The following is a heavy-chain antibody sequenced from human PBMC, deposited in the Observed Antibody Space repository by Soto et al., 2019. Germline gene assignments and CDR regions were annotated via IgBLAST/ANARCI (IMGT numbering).Heavy chain of an antibody. CDR1: GYTFTSYD. J-gene: IGHJ4*02. Sequence: QVQLVQSGAEVKKPGASVKVSCKASGYTFTSYDINWVRQATGQGLEWMGWMNPNSGNTGYAQKFQGRVTMTRDTSIDAAYKEPSSLRSEDTAVYYCAREVAGGSYQPIDFWGQGTLVAVCS. CDR2: MNPNSGNT. V-gene: IGHV1-8*01. CDR3: AREVAGGSYQPIDF. D-gene: IGHD1-26*01.